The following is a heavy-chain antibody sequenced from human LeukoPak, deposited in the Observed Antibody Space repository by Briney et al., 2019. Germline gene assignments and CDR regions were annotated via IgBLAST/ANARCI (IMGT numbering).Heavy chain of an antibody. J-gene: IGHJ6*03. Sequence: PGGSLRLSCAASGLTVSRNYMSWVRQAPGKGLESVSVIYSGGSTYYADSVRGRFTISRDNSKNTLYLQMNSLRAEDTAVYYCARGGVNTMLRGVIRYYYMDVWGKGTTVTISS. D-gene: IGHD3-10*01. V-gene: IGHV3-53*01. CDR2: IYSGGST. CDR3: ARGGVNTMLRGVIRYYYMDV. CDR1: GLTVSRNY.